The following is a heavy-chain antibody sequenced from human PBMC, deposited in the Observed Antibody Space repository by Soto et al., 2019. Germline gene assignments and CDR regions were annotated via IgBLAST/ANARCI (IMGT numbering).Heavy chain of an antibody. CDR2: IWDDGSNK. CDR1: GFTFRTYG. CDR3: ARDQGTLTTFYYYYAMDV. J-gene: IGHJ6*02. D-gene: IGHD4-4*01. Sequence: GGSLRLSCAATGFTFRTYGMHWVRQAPGKGLEWVAVIWDDGSNKYYADSVKGRFTISRDNSKNTLYLQMNSLRAEDTAAYYCARDQGTLTTFYYYYAMDVWGQGTTVTVSS. V-gene: IGHV3-33*01.